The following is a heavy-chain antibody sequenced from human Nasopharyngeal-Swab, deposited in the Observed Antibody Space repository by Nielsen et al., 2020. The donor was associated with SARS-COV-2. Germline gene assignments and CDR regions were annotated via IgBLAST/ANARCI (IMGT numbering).Heavy chain of an antibody. CDR2: ISYDGSNK. CDR1: GFTFSSYA. Sequence: GGSLRLSCAASGFTFSSYAMHWVRQAPGKGLEWVAVISYDGSNKYYADSVKGRFTISRDNSKNTLYLQMNSLRAEDSAVYYCARPSTSDAFDIWGQGTMVTVSS. J-gene: IGHJ3*02. CDR3: ARPSTSDAFDI. V-gene: IGHV3-30-3*01. D-gene: IGHD1-26*01.